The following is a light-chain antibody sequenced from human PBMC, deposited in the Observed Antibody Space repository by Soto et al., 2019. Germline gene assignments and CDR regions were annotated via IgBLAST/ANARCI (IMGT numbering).Light chain of an antibody. CDR2: GSS. Sequence: EVGVTQSPGTLSLSPGERATLACRAIQRLNNTYLAWYQQKPGQAPRLLIFGSSDRATGIPDRFSGSGSGTDFPLTIIRLEPEDFEVYYCQQYGSSPPYTFGQGTTLEI. J-gene: IGKJ2*01. CDR3: QQYGSSPPYT. V-gene: IGKV3-20*01. CDR1: QRLNNTY.